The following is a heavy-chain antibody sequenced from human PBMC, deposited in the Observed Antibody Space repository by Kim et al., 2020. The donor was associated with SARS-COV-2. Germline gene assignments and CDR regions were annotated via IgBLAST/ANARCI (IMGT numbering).Heavy chain of an antibody. V-gene: IGHV4-34*01. J-gene: IGHJ4*02. D-gene: IGHD5-12*01. Sequence: YNPSLKSRVTISVDTSKNQFSLKLSSVTAADTAVYYCARGLPRLPREFDYWGQGTLVTVSS. CDR3: ARGLPRLPREFDY.